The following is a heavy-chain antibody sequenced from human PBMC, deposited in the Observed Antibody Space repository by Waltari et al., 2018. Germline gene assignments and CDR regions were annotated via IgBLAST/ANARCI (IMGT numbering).Heavy chain of an antibody. D-gene: IGHD5-12*01. CDR3: ARVGWRYSGYNYFDY. V-gene: IGHV4-34*01. Sequence: QVQLQQWGAGLLKPSETLSLTCAVHGGSFSGYYWSWIRQPPGKGLEWIGEINHSGSTNYNPSLKSRVTISVDTSKNQFSLKLSSVTAADTAVYYCARVGWRYSGYNYFDYWGQGTLVTVSS. CDR1: GGSFSGYY. J-gene: IGHJ4*02. CDR2: INHSGST.